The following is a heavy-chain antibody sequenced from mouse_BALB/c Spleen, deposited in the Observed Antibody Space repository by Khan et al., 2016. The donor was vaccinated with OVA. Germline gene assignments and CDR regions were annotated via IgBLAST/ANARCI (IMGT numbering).Heavy chain of an antibody. J-gene: IGHJ2*01. CDR1: GFNIKDTH. CDR3: APAGTGDYFDY. D-gene: IGHD4-1*01. CDR2: IDPANDNS. Sequence: VQLQQSGAELMKPGASVKLSCTASGFNIKDTHMHWVKQRPEQGLEWIGRIDPANDNSKYDPRFQGKATITADTSSHTAYLHLSSLTSEDTAVYYCAPAGTGDYFDYWGQGTTLTVSS. V-gene: IGHV14-3*02.